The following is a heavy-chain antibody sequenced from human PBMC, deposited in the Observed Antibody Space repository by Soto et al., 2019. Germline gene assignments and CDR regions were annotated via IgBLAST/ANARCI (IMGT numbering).Heavy chain of an antibody. J-gene: IGHJ6*02. CDR2: IYYSGST. V-gene: IGHV4-61*01. CDR1: GGSVSSGSYY. CDR3: ARGVRCTNGVCYYYYYGMDV. Sequence: SATLSITCTVSGGSVSSGSYYWSWIRQPPGKGLEWIGYIYYSGSTNYNPSLKSRVTISVDTSKNQFSLKLSSVTAADTAVYYCARGVRCTNGVCYYYYYGMDVWGQGTTVTVSS. D-gene: IGHD2-8*01.